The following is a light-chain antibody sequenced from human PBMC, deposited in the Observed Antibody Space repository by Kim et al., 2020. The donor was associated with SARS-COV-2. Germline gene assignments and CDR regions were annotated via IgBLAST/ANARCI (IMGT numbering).Light chain of an antibody. CDR1: QSVISY. CDR2: DAS. Sequence: AALSLSPGDRATLACRSSQSVISYLAWYQQKPGQAPRLLIYDASNRATGFLARFSGSVSGTYFTLTISGLEPEDFAVYYGQQRSNTFGQGTKLEI. V-gene: IGKV3-11*01. CDR3: QQRSNT. J-gene: IGKJ2*01.